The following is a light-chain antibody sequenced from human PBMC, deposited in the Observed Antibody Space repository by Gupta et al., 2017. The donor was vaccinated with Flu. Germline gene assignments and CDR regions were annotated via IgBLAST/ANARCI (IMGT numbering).Light chain of an antibody. Sequence: LSLSPGERATLSCRASQSVSSSYLAWYQQKPGQAPRLLIYGASSRATGIPDRFSGSGSGTDFTLTISRLEPEDFAVYYCQQYGSSPPWYTFGQGTKLEIK. J-gene: IGKJ2*01. V-gene: IGKV3-20*01. CDR2: GAS. CDR1: QSVSSSY. CDR3: QQYGSSPPWYT.